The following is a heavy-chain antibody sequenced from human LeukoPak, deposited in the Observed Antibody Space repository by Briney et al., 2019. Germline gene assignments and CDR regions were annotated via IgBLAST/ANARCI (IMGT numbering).Heavy chain of an antibody. CDR2: IDNDGTHA. V-gene: IGHV3-74*01. Sequence: GGSLRLSCAASGFTLSSYWMHWVRQAPGTGPVWISYIDNDGTHASYADSVRGRFTVSRDNAKNTLFLQMDGLSPEDTAIYYCTRGGYDHNMDVWGKGTTVTVSS. J-gene: IGHJ6*03. D-gene: IGHD3-22*01. CDR1: GFTLSSYW. CDR3: TRGGYDHNMDV.